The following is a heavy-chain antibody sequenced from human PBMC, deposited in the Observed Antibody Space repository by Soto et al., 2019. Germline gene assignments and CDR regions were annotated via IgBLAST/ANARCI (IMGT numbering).Heavy chain of an antibody. CDR2: ISAYNGNT. CDR1: GYTFTSYG. J-gene: IGHJ5*02. V-gene: IGHV1-18*01. Sequence: ASVKVSCKASGYTFTSYGISWVQQAPGQGLEWMGWISAYNGNTNYAQKLQGRVTMTTDTSTSTAYMELRSLRSDDTAVYYCARGLDGPSLKNNWFDPWGQGTLVTVSS. D-gene: IGHD2-8*01. CDR3: ARGLDGPSLKNNWFDP.